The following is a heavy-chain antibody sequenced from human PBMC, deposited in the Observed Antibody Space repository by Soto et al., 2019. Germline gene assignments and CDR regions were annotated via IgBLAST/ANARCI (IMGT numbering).Heavy chain of an antibody. CDR1: GGSISSGGYY. Sequence: QVQLQESGPGLVKPSQTLSLTCTVSGGSISSGGYYWSWIRQHPGKGLEWIGYIYYSGSAYYNPSLRSRVTISVDTSKSQFSLRLRSVTAADTAVYYCARDAGGWYPLLSPWFDPWGQGTLVTVSS. CDR3: ARDAGGWYPLLSPWFDP. V-gene: IGHV4-31*03. J-gene: IGHJ5*02. CDR2: IYYSGSA. D-gene: IGHD2-2*01.